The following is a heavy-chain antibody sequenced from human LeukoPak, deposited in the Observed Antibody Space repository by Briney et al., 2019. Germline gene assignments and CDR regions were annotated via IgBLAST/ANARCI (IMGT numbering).Heavy chain of an antibody. CDR1: GFTFSSYE. Sequence: GGSLRLSCEASGFTFSSYEMNWVRQAPGMGLQWVSYISSSGGTIFYADSVKGRFTISRDNAKESLYLQMNSLRAEDTAVYYCARDLRVGAINFDYWGQGTLVTVSS. CDR3: ARDLRVGAINFDY. CDR2: ISSSGGTI. V-gene: IGHV3-48*03. J-gene: IGHJ4*02. D-gene: IGHD1-26*01.